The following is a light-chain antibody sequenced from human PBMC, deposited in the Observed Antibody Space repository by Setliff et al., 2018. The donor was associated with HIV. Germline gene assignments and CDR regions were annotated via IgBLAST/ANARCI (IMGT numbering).Light chain of an antibody. CDR2: EVT. J-gene: IGLJ1*01. CDR1: NSDIGSYNY. V-gene: IGLV2-8*01. CDR3: SSYAGNNSYV. Sequence: QSALTQPPSASGSPGQSVAISCTGTNSDIGSYNYVSWYQQHPGKAPKLMIYEVTKRPPGVPDRFSGSKSGNTASLTVSGLQAEDEADYYCSSYAGNNSYVFGTGTKVTVL.